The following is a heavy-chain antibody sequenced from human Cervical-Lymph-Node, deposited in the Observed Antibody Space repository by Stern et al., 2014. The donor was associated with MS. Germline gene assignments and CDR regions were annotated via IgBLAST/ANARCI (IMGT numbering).Heavy chain of an antibody. CDR3: AREEQFDFWSGSKYFYGMDV. Sequence: VQLVQSGAGVKKPGASVKVSCKASGYTFSSYYIHWVRQAPGQGLEWIGAISPGDGGTIYAQAVQGRLSISRDNSKSTVYMELSSLRSDDTAVYYCAREEQFDFWSGSKYFYGMDVWGQGTTVTVSS. D-gene: IGHD3-3*01. CDR1: GYTFSSYY. CDR2: ISPGDGGT. J-gene: IGHJ6*02. V-gene: IGHV1-46*01.